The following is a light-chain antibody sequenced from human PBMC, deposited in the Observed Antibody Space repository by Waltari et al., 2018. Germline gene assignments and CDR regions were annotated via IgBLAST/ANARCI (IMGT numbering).Light chain of an antibody. CDR3: CSYAGSYTYWV. CDR1: SSDIGAYNY. J-gene: IGLJ3*02. CDR2: DVT. V-gene: IGLV2-11*01. Sequence: QSALTQPRSVSGSPGQSVTISCTGTSSDIGAYNYVSWYQQYPGKAPELMIYDVTKRPSGVPDRFSGSKSGNTASLSISGLQAEDEADYYCCSYAGSYTYWVFGGGTKLTVL.